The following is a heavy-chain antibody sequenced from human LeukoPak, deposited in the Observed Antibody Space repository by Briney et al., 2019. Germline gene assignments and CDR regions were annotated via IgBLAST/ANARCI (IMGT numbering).Heavy chain of an antibody. CDR3: ARASDITMVRGLFDY. CDR2: IIPILGIA. V-gene: IGHV1-69*04. Sequence: SVKVSCKASGGTFSSFAISWVRQAPGQGLEWMGRIIPILGIANYAQKFQGRVTITADKSTSTAYMGLSSLRSEDTAVYYCARASDITMVRGLFDYWGQGTLVTVSS. CDR1: GGTFSSFA. D-gene: IGHD3-10*01. J-gene: IGHJ4*02.